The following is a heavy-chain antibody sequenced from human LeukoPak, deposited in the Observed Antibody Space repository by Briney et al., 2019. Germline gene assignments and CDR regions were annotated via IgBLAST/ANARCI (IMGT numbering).Heavy chain of an antibody. Sequence: GGSLRLSCAASGFTFSSYWMSWVRQAPGKGLEWVANIKQDGSEKYYVDSVKGRFTISRDNAKNSLYLQMNSLRAEDTAVYYCAREVSSSWYPLDYWGQGTLVTVSS. CDR2: IKQDGSEK. CDR3: AREVSSSWYPLDY. D-gene: IGHD6-13*01. CDR1: GFTFSSYW. J-gene: IGHJ4*02. V-gene: IGHV3-7*01.